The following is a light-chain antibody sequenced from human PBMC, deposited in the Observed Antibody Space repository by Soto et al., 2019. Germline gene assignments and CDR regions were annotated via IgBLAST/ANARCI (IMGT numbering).Light chain of an antibody. Sequence: ETVMTQSPATLSVSPGQGATLSCRASQRVGNDLAWYQQKPGQAPRLLIYGASTRATAIPDRFSGSGSGTDFTLTINRLEPEDFAVYYCQQYGGMWTFGQGTKVDI. J-gene: IGKJ1*01. CDR3: QQYGGMWT. CDR1: QRVGND. CDR2: GAS. V-gene: IGKV3-15*01.